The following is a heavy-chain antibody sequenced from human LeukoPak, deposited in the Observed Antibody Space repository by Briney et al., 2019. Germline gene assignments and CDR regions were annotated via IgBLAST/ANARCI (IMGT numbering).Heavy chain of an antibody. V-gene: IGHV3-7*01. CDR3: ARSAYYYGSGSFDY. J-gene: IGHJ4*02. CDR2: IKQDGSEK. Sequence: GGSLRLSCAASGFTFSSYWMSWVRQASGKGLEWVANIKQDGSEKYYVDSVKGRFTISRDNAKNSLYLQMNSLRAEDTAVYYCARSAYYYGSGSFDYWGQGTLVTVSS. D-gene: IGHD3-10*01. CDR1: GFTFSSYW.